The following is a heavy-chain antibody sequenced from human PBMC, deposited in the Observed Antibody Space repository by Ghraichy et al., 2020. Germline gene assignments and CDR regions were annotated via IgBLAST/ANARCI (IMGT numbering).Heavy chain of an antibody. J-gene: IGHJ4*02. V-gene: IGHV3-21*01. D-gene: IGHD6-19*01. CDR1: GFTFSRYS. CDR3: ARDGSSGWSRHFDY. CDR2: ISSSSSYI. Sequence: GGSLRLSCAASGFTFSRYSMNWVRQAPGKGLEWVSSISSSSSYIYYADSVKGRFTISRDNAKNSLYLQMNSLRAEDTAVYYCARDGSSGWSRHFDYWGQGTLVTVSS.